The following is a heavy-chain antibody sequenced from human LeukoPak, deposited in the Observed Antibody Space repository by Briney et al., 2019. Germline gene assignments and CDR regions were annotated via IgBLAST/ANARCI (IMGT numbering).Heavy chain of an antibody. D-gene: IGHD2-15*01. CDR1: GYSFISGYY. CDR2: IYYSRDT. CDR3: ARDRGGSLGYCHGSTCYGLDL. J-gene: IGHJ4*02. V-gene: IGHV4-38-2*02. Sequence: SETLSLTCTVSGYSFISGYYWCGSRQYPGEGREGIGSIYYSRDTYYIPSLKHRVSISVDTSKNQSFLELTSVTAADTAVYDCARDRGGSLGYCHGSTCYGLDLWGQGTQVTVSS.